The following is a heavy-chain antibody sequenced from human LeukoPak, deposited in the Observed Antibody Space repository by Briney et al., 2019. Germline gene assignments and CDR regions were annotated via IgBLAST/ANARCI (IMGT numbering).Heavy chain of an antibody. Sequence: PGRSLRLSCAASGFTFSSYAMHWVRQAPGKGLEWVAVISYDGSNKYYADSVKGRFTISRDNSKNTLYLQMNSLRAEDTAVYYCARAAGYMATIDYWGQGTLVTVSS. CDR1: GFTFSSYA. V-gene: IGHV3-30-3*01. CDR2: ISYDGSNK. D-gene: IGHD5-24*01. CDR3: ARAAGYMATIDY. J-gene: IGHJ4*02.